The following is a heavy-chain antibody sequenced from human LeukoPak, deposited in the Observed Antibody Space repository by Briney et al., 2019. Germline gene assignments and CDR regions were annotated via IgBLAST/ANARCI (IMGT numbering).Heavy chain of an antibody. Sequence: PGGSLRLSCSASGFTFSSYVMHWVRQAPGKGLDYVSGISGDGARTYFADSVKGRFTISRDNSKNTLYVQMTSLRTEDTAVYYCVFQVQGVVQWGQGTLVTVSS. CDR2: ISGDGART. J-gene: IGHJ4*02. CDR1: GFTFSSYV. CDR3: VFQVQGVVQ. D-gene: IGHD3-3*01. V-gene: IGHV3-64*05.